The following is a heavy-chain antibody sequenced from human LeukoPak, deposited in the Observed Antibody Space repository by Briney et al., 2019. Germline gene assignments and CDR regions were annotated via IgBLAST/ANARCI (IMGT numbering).Heavy chain of an antibody. CDR1: GGSFSGYY. CDR3: AKGRGALYGSGSYRCYYYYGMDV. CDR2: IKHSGST. D-gene: IGHD3-10*01. Sequence: SETLSLTCAVYGGSFSGYYWSWIRQPPGKGLEWIGEIKHSGSTNYNPSLKSRVTISVDTSKNQFSLKLSSVTAADTAVYYCAKGRGALYGSGSYRCYYYYGMDVWGKGTTVTVSS. V-gene: IGHV4-34*01. J-gene: IGHJ6*04.